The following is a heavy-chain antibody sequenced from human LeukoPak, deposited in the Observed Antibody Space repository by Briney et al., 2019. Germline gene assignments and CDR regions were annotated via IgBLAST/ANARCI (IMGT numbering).Heavy chain of an antibody. V-gene: IGHV3-30*02. Sequence: GGSLRLSCAASGFTFSSYGMHWVRQAPGKGLEWVAFIRYDGSNKYYADSVKGRFTISRDNSKNTLYLQMNSLRAEDTAVYYCAKAAQRVVPAAIPDYWGQGTLVTVSS. CDR3: AKAAQRVVPAAIPDY. CDR1: GFTFSSYG. J-gene: IGHJ4*02. D-gene: IGHD2-2*02. CDR2: IRYDGSNK.